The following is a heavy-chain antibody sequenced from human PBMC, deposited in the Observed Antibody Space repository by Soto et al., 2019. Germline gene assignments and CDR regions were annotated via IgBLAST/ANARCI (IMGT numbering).Heavy chain of an antibody. V-gene: IGHV4-39*01. CDR2: IYYSGST. CDR1: GGSISSSSYY. CDR3: ARRRRIAAAVTLVAS. Sequence: SETLSLTCTVSGGSISSSSYYWGWIRQPPGKGLEWIGSIYYSGSTYYNPSLKSRVTISVDTSKNQFSLKLSSVTAADTAVYYCARRRRIAAAVTLVASWGKDTLV. D-gene: IGHD6-13*01. J-gene: IGHJ5*02.